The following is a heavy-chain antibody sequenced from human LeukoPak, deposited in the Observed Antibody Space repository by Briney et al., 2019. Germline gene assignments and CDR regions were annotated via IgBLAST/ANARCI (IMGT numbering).Heavy chain of an antibody. CDR2: ISYNGGFI. CDR1: RFTPSVYT. CDR3: AKSRGKYSCHFVLCC. V-gene: IGHV3-9*02. J-gene: IGHJ4*02. D-gene: IGHD6-6*01. Sequence: GGSLRLSCVGPRFTPSVYTTQGVPQAPGKGLEWLSIISYNGGFIDYADSVKGRFTISRHNAKNSLYLQLDSLRAEDTAIYYCAKSRGKYSCHFVLCCCGQGILVTVSS.